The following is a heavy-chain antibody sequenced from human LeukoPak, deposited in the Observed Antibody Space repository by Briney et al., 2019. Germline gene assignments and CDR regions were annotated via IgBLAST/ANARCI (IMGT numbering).Heavy chain of an antibody. CDR1: GFTFSSYA. J-gene: IGHJ5*02. Sequence: GGSLRLSCAASGFTFSSYAMSWVRQAPGKGLEWVSVIYSGGSTYYADSVKGRFTISRDNSKNTLYLQMNSLRAEDTAVYYCARDRADSWFDPWGQGTLVTVSS. V-gene: IGHV3-53*01. CDR2: IYSGGST. CDR3: ARDRADSWFDP.